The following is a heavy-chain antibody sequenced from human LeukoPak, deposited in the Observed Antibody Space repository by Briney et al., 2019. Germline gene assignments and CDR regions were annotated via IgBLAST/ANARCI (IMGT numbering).Heavy chain of an antibody. CDR2: INSDGSST. CDR1: GFTLSSYW. D-gene: IGHD6-6*01. V-gene: IGHV3-74*01. J-gene: IGHJ4*02. CDR3: ARGLSGYASSLGY. Sequence: GGSLRLSCAASGFTLSSYWMHWVRQAPGKGLVWVSRINSDGSSTSYAGSVRGRFSISRDNAKNTLYLQMNSLRAEDTAVYYCARGLSGYASSLGYWGQGTPVTVSA.